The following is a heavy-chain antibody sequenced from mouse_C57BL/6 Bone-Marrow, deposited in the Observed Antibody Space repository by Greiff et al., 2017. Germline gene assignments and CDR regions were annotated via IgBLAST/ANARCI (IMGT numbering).Heavy chain of an antibody. CDR1: GYTFTSYG. J-gene: IGHJ4*01. D-gene: IGHD1-1*01. Sequence: VQLKESGAELARPGASVKLSCKASGYTFTSYGISWVKQRTGQGLEWIGEIYPRSGNTYYNEKFKGKATLTADKSSSTAYMELRSLTSEDSAVYVYARSRMITTVVAAYYYAMDYWGQGTSVTASS. CDR2: IYPRSGNT. CDR3: ARSRMITTVVAAYYYAMDY. V-gene: IGHV1-81*01.